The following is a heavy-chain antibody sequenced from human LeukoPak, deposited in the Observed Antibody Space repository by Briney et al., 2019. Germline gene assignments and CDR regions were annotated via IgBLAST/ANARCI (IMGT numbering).Heavy chain of an antibody. Sequence: SETLSLTCTVSVDSISGYYWSWIRQPPGKGLEWIGNIYYSGTTNYNPSLQSRVTISVDTSKNQFSLKLSSVTAADTAIYYCARGGSYHGYWGQGTLVTVSS. D-gene: IGHD1-26*01. CDR1: VDSISGYY. CDR3: ARGGSYHGY. V-gene: IGHV4-59*01. J-gene: IGHJ4*02. CDR2: IYYSGTT.